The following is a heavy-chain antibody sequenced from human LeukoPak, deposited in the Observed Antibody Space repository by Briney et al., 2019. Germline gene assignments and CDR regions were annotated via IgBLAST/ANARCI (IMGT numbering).Heavy chain of an antibody. V-gene: IGHV1-69*01. D-gene: IGHD3-9*01. CDR3: ARGEAIYDILTGYYPDPFDY. CDR1: GGTFSSCA. CDR2: IIPIFGTA. J-gene: IGHJ4*02. Sequence: SVKVSCKASGGTFSSCAISWVRQAPGQGLEWMGGIIPIFGTANYAQKFQGRVTITADESTSTAYMELSSLRSEDTAVYYCARGEAIYDILTGYYPDPFDYWGQGTLVTVSS.